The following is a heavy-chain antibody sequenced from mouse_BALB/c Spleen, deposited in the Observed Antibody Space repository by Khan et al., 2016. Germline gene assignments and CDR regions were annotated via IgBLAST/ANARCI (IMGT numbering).Heavy chain of an antibody. D-gene: IGHD1-1*01. V-gene: IGHV1-4*01. CDR3: ARSRKSGGRDLFDY. CDR2: INPSSGYT. J-gene: IGHJ2*01. CDR1: GYTFTIYT. Sequence: QVQLQQSGAELARPGASVKMSCKASGYTFTIYTMHWVKQRPGQGLEWIGYINPSSGYTNYNQKFKDKATLTADKSSSTAYMQLSSLTSADSAVYSCARSRKSGGRDLFDYWGQGTTLTVSS.